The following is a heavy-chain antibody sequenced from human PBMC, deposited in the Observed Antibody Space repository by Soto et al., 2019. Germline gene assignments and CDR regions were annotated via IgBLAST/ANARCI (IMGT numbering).Heavy chain of an antibody. CDR2: VEVENDDR. Sequence: EVLLQQSGAEAREPGGVVKMSCAVSGITFSDLHMHWVKQAPGKGLEWVGLVEVENDDRLYAEKYRGGLNINTDTSRHSSYMELTSLTSDDTAIYFCAAVRGSLGSLSFDYWGQGTPVTVSA. D-gene: IGHD1-26*01. J-gene: IGHJ4*02. V-gene: IGHV1-69-2*01. CDR1: GITFSDLH. CDR3: AAVRGSLGSLSFDY.